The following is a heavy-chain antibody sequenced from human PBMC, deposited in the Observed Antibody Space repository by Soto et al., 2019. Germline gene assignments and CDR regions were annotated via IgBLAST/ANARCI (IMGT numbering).Heavy chain of an antibody. J-gene: IGHJ5*02. V-gene: IGHV2-5*02. Sequence: QITLKESGPTLVKPTQTLTLTCTFSGFSLTTSGVGVGWIRQPPGKALEWLALIYWDDDKRYSPSLKSRLTIPKDTSKSRVGVTGADGGPGGTATEVGGDGTARVTWWFDPWGQGTLVTVSS. CDR2: IYWDDDK. D-gene: IGHD2-21*02. CDR3: GDGTARVTWWFDP. CDR1: GFSLTTSGVG.